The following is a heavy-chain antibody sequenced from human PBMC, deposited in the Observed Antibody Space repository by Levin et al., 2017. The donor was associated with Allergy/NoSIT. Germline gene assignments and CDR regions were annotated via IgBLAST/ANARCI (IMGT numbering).Heavy chain of an antibody. Sequence: GESLKISCAASGFTFSSYWMHWVRQAPGKGLVWVSRINSDGSSTSYADSVKGRFTISRDNAKNTLYLQMNSLRAEDTAVYYCVLWFGEGYWGQGTLVTVSS. D-gene: IGHD3-10*01. CDR2: INSDGSST. CDR1: GFTFSSYW. V-gene: IGHV3-74*01. J-gene: IGHJ4*02. CDR3: VLWFGEGY.